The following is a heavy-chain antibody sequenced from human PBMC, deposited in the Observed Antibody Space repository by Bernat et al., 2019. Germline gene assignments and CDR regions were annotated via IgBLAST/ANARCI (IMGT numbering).Heavy chain of an antibody. V-gene: IGHV3-48*02. CDR2: ITNSGSDM. Sequence: EVQLVYSGGGLVQPGGSLRLSCAASGLAFNIYSMNWVRQAPGKGLEWISYITNSGSDMYYADSVKGRFTVSRDNAKSSLFLQMDSLRDDDTAVYYCARGHVPFDPWGQGTVVTVSS. CDR3: ARGHVPFDP. CDR1: GLAFNIYS. J-gene: IGHJ5*02. D-gene: IGHD6-6*01.